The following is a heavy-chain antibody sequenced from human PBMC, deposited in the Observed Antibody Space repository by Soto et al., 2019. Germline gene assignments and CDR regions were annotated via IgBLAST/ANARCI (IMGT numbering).Heavy chain of an antibody. D-gene: IGHD3-3*02. V-gene: IGHV1-18*01. Sequence: QVQLVQSGPEVKKPGASVKVSCQTSGYTFTAFGITWVRQAPGQGLEWMGWISTYNDDTKYAQKVQGRLTMTTDTSTSTAYMELRSLTSDDTAVYYCARQFCSGITCDNWFDPWGQGTLVPVSS. CDR1: GYTFTAFG. CDR2: ISTYNDDT. CDR3: ARQFCSGITCDNWFDP. J-gene: IGHJ5*02.